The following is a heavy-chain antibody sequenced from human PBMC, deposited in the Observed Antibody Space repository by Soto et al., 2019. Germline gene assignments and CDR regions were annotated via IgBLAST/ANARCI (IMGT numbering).Heavy chain of an antibody. Sequence: RGSLRLSCAASGFTFNNYWMHWVRQVPGKGLVWVSRIYSDGGSTNYADSVKGRFTISRDNAKNTLYLQMNSLRAEDTAVYYCARDRVALDYWGQGTLVTVPQ. J-gene: IGHJ4*02. V-gene: IGHV3-74*01. CDR3: ARDRVALDY. CDR2: IYSDGGST. CDR1: GFTFNNYW.